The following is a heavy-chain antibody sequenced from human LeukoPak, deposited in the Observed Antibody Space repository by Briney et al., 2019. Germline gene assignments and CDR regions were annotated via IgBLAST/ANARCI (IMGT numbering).Heavy chain of an antibody. J-gene: IGHJ4*02. CDR1: GFTVSSNF. CDR3: AREDAGGTYSFDY. V-gene: IGHV3-66*01. Sequence: PAGSLGLSCAVSGFTVSSNFMSWVRQAPGKGPEWVSVIYTSGITYYADSVRGRFTISRDNSKNTLYLQTDSLTAEDTAVYYCAREDAGGTYSFDYWGQGILVTVSS. D-gene: IGHD1-26*01. CDR2: IYTSGIT.